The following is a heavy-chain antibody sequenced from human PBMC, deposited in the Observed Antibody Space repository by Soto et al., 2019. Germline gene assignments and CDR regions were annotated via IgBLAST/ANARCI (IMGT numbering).Heavy chain of an antibody. CDR2: IIRIFGTA. V-gene: IGHV1-69*06. D-gene: IGHD2-15*01. CDR1: GGTFSSYA. Sequence: GASVKVSCKASGGTFSSYAISWVRQAPGQGLEWMEGIIRIFGTANYAQKFQGRVTITEDKSTSTAYMELSSLGSEDTAVYYCASHCSGGSCYHSFDYWGQGTLVTVSS. J-gene: IGHJ4*02. CDR3: ASHCSGGSCYHSFDY.